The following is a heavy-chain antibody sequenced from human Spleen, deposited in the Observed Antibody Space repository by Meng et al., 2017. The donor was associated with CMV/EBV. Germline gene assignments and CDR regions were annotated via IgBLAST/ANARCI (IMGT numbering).Heavy chain of an antibody. V-gene: IGHV3-48*04. J-gene: IGHJ6*02. Sequence: GESRKISCAASGFTFSSYSMNWVRQAPGKGLEWVSYISSSSSTIYYADSVKGRFTISRDNAKNSLYLQMNSLRAEDTAVYYCARYNGMDVWGQGTTVTVSS. CDR2: ISSSSSTI. CDR1: GFTFSSYS. CDR3: ARYNGMDV.